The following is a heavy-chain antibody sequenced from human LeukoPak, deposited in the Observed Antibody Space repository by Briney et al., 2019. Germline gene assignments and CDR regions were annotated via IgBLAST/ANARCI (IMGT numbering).Heavy chain of an antibody. Sequence: GGSLRLSCAASGFTFSSYGMHWVRQAPGKGLEWVTVISYDGSNKYYADSVKGRFTISRDNSKNTLYLQMNSLRTEDTAVYYCAKNRVVFNWNYAYYFDDWGQGTLVTVSS. CDR2: ISYDGSNK. J-gene: IGHJ4*02. CDR3: AKNRVVFNWNYAYYFDD. V-gene: IGHV3-30*18. D-gene: IGHD1-7*01. CDR1: GFTFSSYG.